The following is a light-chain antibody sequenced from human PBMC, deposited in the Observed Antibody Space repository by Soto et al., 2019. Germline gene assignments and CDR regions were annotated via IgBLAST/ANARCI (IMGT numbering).Light chain of an antibody. Sequence: QSLITPPASLSGTPGQSITSSCSGPSSDIGGYNYVSWYQQHPGKAPNLLIYEISHRPSRVSNRFSASKSGNTAFLTISGLQTEDEADYYCSSCTSSTTLYVFGTGTKVTVL. CDR2: EIS. CDR1: SSDIGGYNY. CDR3: SSCTSSTTLYV. J-gene: IGLJ1*01. V-gene: IGLV2-14*01.